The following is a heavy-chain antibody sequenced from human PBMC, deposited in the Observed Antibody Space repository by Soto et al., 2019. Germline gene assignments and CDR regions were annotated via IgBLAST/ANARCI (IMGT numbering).Heavy chain of an antibody. J-gene: IGHJ4*02. D-gene: IGHD3-22*01. CDR3: ARDQGYYDSSGYRGGPDY. CDR1: GYTFTSYG. CDR2: ISAYNGNT. Sequence: QVQMVQSGAEVKKPGASVKVSCKASGYTFTSYGISWVRQAPGQGLEWMVWISAYNGNTNYAQKLQGRVTMTTDTSTRTAYMELRSLRSDDTAVYYCARDQGYYDSSGYRGGPDYWGQGTMVTVSS. V-gene: IGHV1-18*01.